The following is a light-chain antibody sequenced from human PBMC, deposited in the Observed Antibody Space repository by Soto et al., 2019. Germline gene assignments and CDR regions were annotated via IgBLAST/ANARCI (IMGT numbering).Light chain of an antibody. Sequence: EIVMTQSPATLSVSPGESATLSCRASQSVNNNLAWYQQRPGQAPRLLIYGASTRATGIPARFSGSGSGTEFSRTISSLQSEDFAVYYCQQYNNWPLTFGQGTKVEIK. CDR3: QQYNNWPLT. J-gene: IGKJ1*01. CDR2: GAS. V-gene: IGKV3-15*01. CDR1: QSVNNN.